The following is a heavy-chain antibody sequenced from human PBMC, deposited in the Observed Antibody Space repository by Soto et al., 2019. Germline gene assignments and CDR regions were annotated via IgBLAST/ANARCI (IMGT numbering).Heavy chain of an antibody. CDR1: GYSFTSYW. CDR2: IYPGDSDT. J-gene: IGHJ6*02. D-gene: IGHD3-10*01. Sequence: GESLKISCKGSGYSFTSYWIGWVRQMPGKGLEWMGIIYPGDSDTRYSPSFQGQVTISADKSISTAYLQWSSLKASDIAMYYCARLYGSGSYYYYYYGMDVWGQGTTVTVSS. V-gene: IGHV5-51*01. CDR3: ARLYGSGSYYYYYYGMDV.